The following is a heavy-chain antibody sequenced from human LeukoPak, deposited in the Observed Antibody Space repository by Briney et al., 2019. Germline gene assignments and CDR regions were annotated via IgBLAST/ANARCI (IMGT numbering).Heavy chain of an antibody. D-gene: IGHD3-10*01. V-gene: IGHV1-2*02. CDR2: INPNSGGT. CDR1: GYTFNGYY. CDR3: ARVELLWFGELSQYYMDV. Sequence: ASVKVSCKASGYTFNGYYMHWVRQAPGQGLEGMGWINPNSGGTNYAQKLQGRVIMTTDTSTSTAYMELRSLRSDDTAVYYCARVELLWFGELSQYYMDVWGKGTTVTVSS. J-gene: IGHJ6*03.